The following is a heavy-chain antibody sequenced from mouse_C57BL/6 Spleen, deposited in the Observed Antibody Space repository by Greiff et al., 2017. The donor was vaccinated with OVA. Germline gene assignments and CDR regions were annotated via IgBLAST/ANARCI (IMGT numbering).Heavy chain of an antibody. CDR1: GYTFTDYE. V-gene: IGHV1-15*01. D-gene: IGHD2-4*01. CDR2: IDPETGGT. Sequence: VQLQQSGAELVRPGASVTLSCKASGYTFTDYEMHWVKQTPVHGLEWIGAIDPETGGTAYNQKFKGKAILTADKSSSTAYIELRSLTSEDSAVYYCTRLTLYYDDDGAWFAYWGQGTLVTVSA. CDR3: TRLTLYYDDDGAWFAY. J-gene: IGHJ3*01.